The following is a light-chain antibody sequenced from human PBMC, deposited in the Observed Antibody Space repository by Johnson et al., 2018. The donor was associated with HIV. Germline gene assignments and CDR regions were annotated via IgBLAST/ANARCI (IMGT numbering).Light chain of an antibody. CDR1: SSNIGNNY. CDR3: GTWDSSLSGV. Sequence: QSVLTQPPSVSAAPGQKVTISCSGSSSNIGNNYVSWYQQLPGTAPKLLIYDNNKRPSGIPDRFSGSKSGTSATLGITGLQTGDEADYYCGTWDSSLSGVFGTGIKVTVL. V-gene: IGLV1-51*01. CDR2: DNN. J-gene: IGLJ1*01.